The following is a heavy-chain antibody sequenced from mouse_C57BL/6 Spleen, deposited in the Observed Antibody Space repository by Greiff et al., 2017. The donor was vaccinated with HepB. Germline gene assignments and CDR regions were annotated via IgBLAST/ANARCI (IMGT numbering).Heavy chain of an antibody. J-gene: IGHJ3*01. D-gene: IGHD2-4*01. CDR1: GYSFTDYN. V-gene: IGHV1-39*01. Sequence: EVKLMESGPELVKPGASVKISCKASGYSFTDYNMNWVKQSNGKSLEWIGVINPNYGTTSYNQKFKGKATLTVDQSSSTAYMQLNSLTSEDSAVYYCASQGVIYDYEAWFAYWGQGTLVTVSA. CDR3: ASQGVIYDYEAWFAY. CDR2: INPNYGTT.